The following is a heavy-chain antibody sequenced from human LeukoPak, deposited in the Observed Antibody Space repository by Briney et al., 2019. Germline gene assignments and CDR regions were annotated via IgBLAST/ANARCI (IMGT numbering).Heavy chain of an antibody. CDR1: GGSFSGYY. J-gene: IGHJ6*02. Sequence: KSSETLSLTCAVYGGSFSGYYWSWIRQPPGKGLEWIGGINHSGSTNYNPSLKSRVTISVDTSKNQFSLKLSSVTAADTAVYYCARAFPAYYYDSSGYYTGVYYYGMDVWGQGTTVTVSS. D-gene: IGHD3-22*01. CDR3: ARAFPAYYYDSSGYYTGVYYYGMDV. CDR2: INHSGST. V-gene: IGHV4-34*01.